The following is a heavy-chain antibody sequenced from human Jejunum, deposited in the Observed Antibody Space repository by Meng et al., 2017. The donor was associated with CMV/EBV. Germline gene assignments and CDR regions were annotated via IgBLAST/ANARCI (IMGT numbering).Heavy chain of an antibody. D-gene: IGHD1/OR15-1a*01. CDR3: TRGMGGTRTFSD. J-gene: IGHJ4*02. CDR2: IGRTKNGNIGS. V-gene: IGHV3-72*01. Sequence: FTYNCRGWGRQEPGKGREWWAHIGRTKNGNIGSEYAASVNGRFTIAKDESANSLYLQMHRPKTEDTSLYDCTRGMGGTRTFSDWGQGAWVTVSS. CDR1: FTYNC.